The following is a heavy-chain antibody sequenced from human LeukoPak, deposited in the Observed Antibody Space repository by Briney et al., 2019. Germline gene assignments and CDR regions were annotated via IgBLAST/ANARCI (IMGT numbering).Heavy chain of an antibody. CDR3: ARAHRNYYGMDV. CDR1: GYTFTSYA. D-gene: IGHD1-26*01. J-gene: IGHJ6*02. CDR2: INAGRGNT. V-gene: IGHV1-3*01. Sequence: ASVKVSCKASGYTFTSYAMHWVRQAPGQRLEWMGWINAGRGNTKYSQEFQGRVTITRDTSASTAYMELSSLRSEDTAVYYCARAHRNYYGMDVWGQGTTVTVSS.